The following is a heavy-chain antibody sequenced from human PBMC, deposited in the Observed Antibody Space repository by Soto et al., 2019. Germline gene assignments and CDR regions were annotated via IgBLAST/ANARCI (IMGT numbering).Heavy chain of an antibody. CDR2: IWYDGSNK. J-gene: IGHJ4*02. CDR3: ARDVGSGYSDY. D-gene: IGHD3-22*01. CDR1: GFTFSSYG. V-gene: IGHV3-33*01. Sequence: GGSLRLSCAASGFTFSSYGMHWVRQAPGKGLEWVAVIWYDGSNKYYADSVKGRFTISRDNSKNTLYLQMNSLRAEDTAVYYCARDVGSGYSDYWGQGTLVTVSS.